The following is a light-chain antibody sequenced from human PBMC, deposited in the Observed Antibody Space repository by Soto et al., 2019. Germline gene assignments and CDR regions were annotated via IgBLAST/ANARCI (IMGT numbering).Light chain of an antibody. Sequence: SVLTQSPATLSVSPGEGATLCCRASQSVGSNLAWYQQKPGQAPRLLIYSASTRATGIPVRFSGSGSETEFTLTIRSLQSEDSALYFCHQYNNGPWTFGQGTNVDIK. CDR2: SAS. V-gene: IGKV3-15*01. J-gene: IGKJ1*01. CDR1: QSVGSN. CDR3: HQYNNGPWT.